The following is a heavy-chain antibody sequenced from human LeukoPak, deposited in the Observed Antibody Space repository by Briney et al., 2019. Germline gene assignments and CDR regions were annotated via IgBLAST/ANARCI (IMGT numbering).Heavy chain of an antibody. CDR1: GGSISSSSYY. J-gene: IGHJ4*02. Sequence: PSETLSLTCTVSGGSISSSSYYWGWIRQPPGKGLEWIGYIYYSGSTNYNPSLKSRVTISVDTSKNQFSLKLSSVTAADTAVYYCARGGGSGSYYNFGGWGQGTLVTVSS. CDR3: ARGGGSGSYYNFGG. V-gene: IGHV4-61*05. CDR2: IYYSGST. D-gene: IGHD3-10*01.